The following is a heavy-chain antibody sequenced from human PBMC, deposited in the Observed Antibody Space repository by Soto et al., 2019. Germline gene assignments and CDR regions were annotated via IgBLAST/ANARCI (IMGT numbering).Heavy chain of an antibody. Sequence: SETLSLTCTVSGGSISNAAYSWSWTRQPPGKGLEWIGYIYPSGMPFYNPSLRSRVTISIDRSNDQFSLNLKSVTAADTAVYYCARERGGYGLFDSWGQGTLVTVSS. CDR3: ARERGGYGLFDS. D-gene: IGHD5-18*01. CDR2: IYPSGMP. CDR1: GGSISNAAYS. V-gene: IGHV4-30-2*01. J-gene: IGHJ4*02.